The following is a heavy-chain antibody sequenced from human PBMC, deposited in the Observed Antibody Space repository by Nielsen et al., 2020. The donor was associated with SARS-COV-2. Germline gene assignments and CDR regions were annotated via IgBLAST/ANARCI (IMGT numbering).Heavy chain of an antibody. V-gene: IGHV4-4*02. Sequence: SETLSLTCTVSGCSISSSNWWSWVRQPPGKGLEWIGEIYHSGSTNYNPSLKSRVTISVDTSKNQFSLKLSSVTAADTAVYYCARRYSSSAFNWFDHWGQGTLVTVSS. CDR2: IYHSGST. CDR1: GCSISSSNW. D-gene: IGHD6-6*01. CDR3: ARRYSSSAFNWFDH. J-gene: IGHJ5*02.